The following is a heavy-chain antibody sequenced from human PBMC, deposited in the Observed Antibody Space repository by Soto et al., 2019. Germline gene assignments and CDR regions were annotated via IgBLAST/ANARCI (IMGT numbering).Heavy chain of an antibody. V-gene: IGHV4-34*01. CDR1: GGSFSGYY. D-gene: IGHD3-22*01. CDR3: ARGPHYDSLENYFDY. Sequence: QVQLQQWGAGLLKPSETLSLTCAVYGGSFSGYYWSWIRQPPGKGLEWIGEINHSGSTNHNPTLKRRVTISVDTSKNQFSLKLSSVTAADTAVYYCARGPHYDSLENYFDYWGQGTLVTVSS. CDR2: INHSGST. J-gene: IGHJ4*02.